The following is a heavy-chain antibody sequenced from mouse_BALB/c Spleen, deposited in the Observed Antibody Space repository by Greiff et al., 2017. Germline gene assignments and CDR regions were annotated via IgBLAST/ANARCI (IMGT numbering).Heavy chain of an antibody. J-gene: IGHJ2*01. Sequence: VKLQESGAELARPGASVKLSCKASGYTFTSYWMQWVKQRPGQGLEWIGAIYPGDGDTRYTQKFKGKATLTADKSSSTAYMQLSSLASEDSAVYYCATPYFDYWGQGTTLTVSS. V-gene: IGHV1-87*01. CDR1: GYTFTSYW. CDR3: ATPYFDY. CDR2: IYPGDGDT.